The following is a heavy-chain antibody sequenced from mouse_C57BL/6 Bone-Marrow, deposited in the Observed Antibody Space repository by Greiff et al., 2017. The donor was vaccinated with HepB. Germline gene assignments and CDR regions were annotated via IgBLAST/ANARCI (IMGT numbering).Heavy chain of an antibody. CDR1: GFTFSYYG. V-gene: IGHV5-17*01. Sequence: EVQGVESGGGLVKPGGSLKLSCAASGFTFSYYGMHWVRQAPEKGLEWVAYISSGSSTIYYADTVKGRFTISRDNAKNTLFLQMTSLRSEDTAMYYCARRWCYAMDYWGQGTSVTVSS. CDR3: ARRWCYAMDY. J-gene: IGHJ4*01. CDR2: ISSGSSTI. D-gene: IGHD1-1*02.